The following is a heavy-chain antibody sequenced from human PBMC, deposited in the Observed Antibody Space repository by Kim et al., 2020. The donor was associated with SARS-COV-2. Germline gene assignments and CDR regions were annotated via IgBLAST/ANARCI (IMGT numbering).Heavy chain of an antibody. Sequence: ASVKVSCKASGYTFTNYGISWVRQAPGQGLEWMGWISAYSGNTNYAQKLQGRVTMTTDTSTNTAYMELRSLRSDDTAVYYCARDYYYDSSGYDLGFDYWGQGTLVTVSS. J-gene: IGHJ4*02. CDR3: ARDYYYDSSGYDLGFDY. CDR2: ISAYSGNT. D-gene: IGHD3-22*01. V-gene: IGHV1-18*01. CDR1: GYTFTNYG.